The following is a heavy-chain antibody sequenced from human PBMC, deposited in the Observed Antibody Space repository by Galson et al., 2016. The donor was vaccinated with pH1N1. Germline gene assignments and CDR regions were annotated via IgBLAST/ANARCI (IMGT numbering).Heavy chain of an antibody. D-gene: IGHD5-12*01. CDR2: IYHSGKT. CDR1: GVSIRDDSSY. V-gene: IGHV4-30-4*08. Sequence: TLSLTCTVSGVSIRDDSSYWTWIRQPPGKGLEYIGYIYHSGKTFYSPSLRSRVTISLDMSKNQFSLTMTSVVATDTAVYYCAREESAYDLFEFWGQGTLATVSS. CDR3: AREESAYDLFEF. J-gene: IGHJ1*01.